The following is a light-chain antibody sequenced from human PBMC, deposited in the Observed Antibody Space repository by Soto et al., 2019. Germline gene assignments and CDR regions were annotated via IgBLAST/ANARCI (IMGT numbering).Light chain of an antibody. J-gene: IGKJ5*01. V-gene: IGKV1-39*01. CDR1: QTISSW. Sequence: DIQMTQSPSTLSGSVGDRVTITCRASQTISSWLAWYQKKPGKAPQLLIYAASTLQRGVPSRFSGSGSGTDFTLTIGSLQPEDSATYYCQQSYSPPPITFGQGTRLEIK. CDR3: QQSYSPPPIT. CDR2: AAS.